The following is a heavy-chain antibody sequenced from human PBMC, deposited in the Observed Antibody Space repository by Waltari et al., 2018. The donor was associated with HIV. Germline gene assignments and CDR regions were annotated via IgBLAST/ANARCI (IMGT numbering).Heavy chain of an antibody. CDR3: ARIGTFPHNYAINF. Sequence: EVQLMESGGGLVQSGGSLRLSCAASGFTFYNYWMVWVRQTPVKGLEWVANIKGKGSEKYYMGSVQGRFAISRDNAKNSMVLQVNSLTAEDTAVYYCARIGTFPHNYAINFWGQGTTVTVSS. CDR1: GFTFYNYW. CDR2: IKGKGSEK. D-gene: IGHD1-26*01. J-gene: IGHJ6*02. V-gene: IGHV3-7*01.